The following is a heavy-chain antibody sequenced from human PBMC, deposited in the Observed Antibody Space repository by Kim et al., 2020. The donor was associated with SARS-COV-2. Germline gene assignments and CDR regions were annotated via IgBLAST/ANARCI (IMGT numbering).Heavy chain of an antibody. Sequence: TNSNPSLKSRVTISVDTSKNQFSLKLSSVTAADTAVYYCARESFGDLNPWGQGTLVTVSS. CDR2: T. D-gene: IGHD3-10*01. CDR3: ARESFGDLNP. J-gene: IGHJ5*02. V-gene: IGHV4-59*01.